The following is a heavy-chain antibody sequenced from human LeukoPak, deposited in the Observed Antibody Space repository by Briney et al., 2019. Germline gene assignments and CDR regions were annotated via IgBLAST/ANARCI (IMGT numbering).Heavy chain of an antibody. D-gene: IGHD3-16*01. CDR3: ARDRGGVTYFDF. CDR2: ITSAGRSAGSYE. J-gene: IGHJ4*02. Sequence: GGSLRLSCAASGFTFSNFGMHWVRQAPGMGLEWVAVITSAGRSAGSYEYYADSVKGRFTISRDDSKNTLYLQMNSLGGEDTAVYYCARDRGGVTYFDFWGQGTLVTASS. CDR1: GFTFSNFG. V-gene: IGHV3-33*01.